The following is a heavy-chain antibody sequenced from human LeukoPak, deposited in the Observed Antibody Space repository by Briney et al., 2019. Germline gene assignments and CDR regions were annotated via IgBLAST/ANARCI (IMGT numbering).Heavy chain of an antibody. CDR3: ARDSYCSGGSCYPTAPLYFDY. CDR2: IWYDGSNK. D-gene: IGHD2-15*01. CDR1: GFTFSSYG. J-gene: IGHJ4*02. Sequence: GGSLRLSCAASGFTFSSYGMHWVRQAPGKGLEWVAVIWYDGSNKYYADSVKGRFTISRDNSKNTLYLQMNSLRAEDTAVYYCARDSYCSGGSCYPTAPLYFDYWGQGTLVTVSS. V-gene: IGHV3-33*01.